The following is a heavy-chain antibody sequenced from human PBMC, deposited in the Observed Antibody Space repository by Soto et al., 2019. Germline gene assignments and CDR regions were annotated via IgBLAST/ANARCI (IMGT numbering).Heavy chain of an antibody. Sequence: SVKVSCKASGGTFSSYAISWVRQAPGQGLEWMGGIIPIFGTANYAQKFQGRVTITADESTSTAYIELSSLRSEDTAVYYCASGAVSALYYYYGMDVWGQGTTVTVSS. CDR2: IIPIFGTA. V-gene: IGHV1-69*13. CDR3: ASGAVSALYYYYGMDV. D-gene: IGHD3-10*01. J-gene: IGHJ6*02. CDR1: GGTFSSYA.